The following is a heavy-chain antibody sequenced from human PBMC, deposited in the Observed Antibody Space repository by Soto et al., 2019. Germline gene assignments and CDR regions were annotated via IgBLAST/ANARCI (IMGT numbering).Heavy chain of an antibody. Sequence: QVQLVESGGGLVRPGGSLRLSCAASGFDFSDYYMTWIRQAPGKGLEWISYISPSGSHTNYADSMKGRFTISRDNARNSVDLQMNSLGADDKAVYYCARGVTDPPFDYWGQGALVTVSS. V-gene: IGHV3-11*06. CDR1: GFDFSDYY. CDR3: ARGVTDPPFDY. CDR2: ISPSGSHT. J-gene: IGHJ4*02. D-gene: IGHD2-21*02.